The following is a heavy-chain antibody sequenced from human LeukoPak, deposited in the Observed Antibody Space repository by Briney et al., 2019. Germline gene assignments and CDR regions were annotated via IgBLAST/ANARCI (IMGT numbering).Heavy chain of an antibody. CDR1: GFTFSSYE. J-gene: IGHJ4*02. D-gene: IGHD3-22*01. Sequence: HPGGSLRLSCAASGFTFSSYEMNWVRQAPGKGLEWVSYISSSGSTIYYADSVKGRFTISRDNAKNSLYLQMNSLRAGDTAVYYCARGAEYYYDSSGYYYRWGFDYWGQGTLVTVSS. V-gene: IGHV3-48*03. CDR2: ISSSGSTI. CDR3: ARGAEYYYDSSGYYYRWGFDY.